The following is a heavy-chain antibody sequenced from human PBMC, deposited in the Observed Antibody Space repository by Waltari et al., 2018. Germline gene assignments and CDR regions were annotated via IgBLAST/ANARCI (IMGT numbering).Heavy chain of an antibody. J-gene: IGHJ4*02. D-gene: IGHD3-3*01. CDR2: IIPILGIA. Sequence: RQAPGQGLEWMGRIIPILGIANYAQKFQGRVTITADKSTSTAYMELSSLRSEDTAVYYCARQGGDFWSGYYLDYWGQGTLVTVSS. V-gene: IGHV1-69*02. CDR3: ARQGGDFWSGYYLDY.